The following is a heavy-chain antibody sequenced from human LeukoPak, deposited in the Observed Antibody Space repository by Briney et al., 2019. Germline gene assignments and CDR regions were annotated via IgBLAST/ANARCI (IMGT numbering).Heavy chain of an antibody. J-gene: IGHJ4*02. V-gene: IGHV3-30*04. CDR2: ISYDGNNK. Sequence: GGSLRLSCAASGFTFRTYAMHWVRQAPGKGLEWVAVISYDGNNKYYADSVKGRFTISRDNSKNTLYVQMSSLRPEDTAVYYCARGGAVSDYARRDLDYWGQGTLVTVSS. D-gene: IGHD4-17*01. CDR3: ARGGAVSDYARRDLDY. CDR1: GFTFRTYA.